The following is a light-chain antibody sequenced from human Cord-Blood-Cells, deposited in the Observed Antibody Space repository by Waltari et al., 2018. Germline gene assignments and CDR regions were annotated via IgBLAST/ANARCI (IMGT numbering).Light chain of an antibody. V-gene: IGLV2-14*01. CDR1: RSHVGGYYD. J-gene: IGLJ3*02. Sequence: QSALTQPASVSGSPGQSLTISCPGTRSHVGGYYDVSWYPQHPGKAPKLMIYDFSKRPSGVSNRFSGSKSGNAASLTISGLQAEDEADYYCSSYTSSSTWVFGGGTKLTVL. CDR3: SSYTSSSTWV. CDR2: DFS.